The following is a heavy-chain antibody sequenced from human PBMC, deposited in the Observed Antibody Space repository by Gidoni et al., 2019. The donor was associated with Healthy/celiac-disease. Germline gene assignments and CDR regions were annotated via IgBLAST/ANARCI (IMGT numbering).Heavy chain of an antibody. Sequence: QVQLQQWGAGLLKPSETLSLTCAVYGGSFSDYYWSWIRQPPGKGLEWIGEINHRGNTNYNPSLKSRVSISVDTSKNQFSLKLSSVTAADTAVYYCARFSGIAVATTKYYFDYWGQGTLVTVSS. CDR1: GGSFSDYY. D-gene: IGHD6-19*01. J-gene: IGHJ4*02. CDR3: ARFSGIAVATTKYYFDY. CDR2: INHRGNT. V-gene: IGHV4-34*01.